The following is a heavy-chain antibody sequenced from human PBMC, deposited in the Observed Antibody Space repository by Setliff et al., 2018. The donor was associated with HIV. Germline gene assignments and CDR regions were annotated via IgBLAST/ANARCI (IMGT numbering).Heavy chain of an antibody. Sequence: SETLSLTCTVSGGSISSSNYYWGLIRQPPGKGLEYIGSIYHSGSTYYNPSLKSRVTISVDTSKNQFSLKLNSVTAADTAVYYCARVRLELRQYWFDSWGQGSPVTVSS. CDR2: IYHSGST. J-gene: IGHJ5*01. CDR1: GGSISSSNYY. D-gene: IGHD1-7*01. V-gene: IGHV4-39*01. CDR3: ARVRLELRQYWFDS.